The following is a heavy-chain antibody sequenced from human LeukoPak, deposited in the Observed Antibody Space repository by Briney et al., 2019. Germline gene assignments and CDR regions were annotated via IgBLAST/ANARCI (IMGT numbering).Heavy chain of an antibody. D-gene: IGHD4-17*01. V-gene: IGHV4-39*01. CDR3: ARLNGDFAFDY. CDR2: IHYSGST. CDR1: GGSISSTSYY. J-gene: IGHJ4*02. Sequence: SETLSLTCTVSGGSISSTSYYWGWIRQPPGKGLEWIGSIHYSGSTYYNSSLRSRVTISVDTSNNQFSLNLRSVTAADTAVYYCARLNGDFAFDYWGQGTLVTASS.